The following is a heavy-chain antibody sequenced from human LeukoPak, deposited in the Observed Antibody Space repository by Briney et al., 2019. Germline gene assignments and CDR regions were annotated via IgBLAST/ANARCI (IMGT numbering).Heavy chain of an antibody. CDR1: GFTFSSYS. J-gene: IGHJ4*02. Sequence: GGSLRLSCAASGFTFSSYSMNWVRQAPGKGLEWVSSISSSSSYIYYADSVKGRFTISRDNSKNTLYLQMNSLRAEDTAMYYCARDGGYSGSDYTIDYWGQGTLVTVSS. D-gene: IGHD5-12*01. CDR3: ARDGGYSGSDYTIDY. CDR2: ISSSSSYI. V-gene: IGHV3-21*01.